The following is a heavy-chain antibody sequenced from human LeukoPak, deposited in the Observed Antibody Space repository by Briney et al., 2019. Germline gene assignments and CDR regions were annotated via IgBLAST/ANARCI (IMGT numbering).Heavy chain of an antibody. Sequence: PGGSLRLSCAASGFTFSSYWMSWVRQAPGKGLEWVSAISGSGGSTYYADSVKGRFTISRDNSKNTLYLQMNSLRAEDTAVYYCAKDPRGVGAARQFDYWGQGTLVTVSS. D-gene: IGHD1-26*01. V-gene: IGHV3-23*01. CDR1: GFTFSSYW. J-gene: IGHJ4*02. CDR2: ISGSGGST. CDR3: AKDPRGVGAARQFDY.